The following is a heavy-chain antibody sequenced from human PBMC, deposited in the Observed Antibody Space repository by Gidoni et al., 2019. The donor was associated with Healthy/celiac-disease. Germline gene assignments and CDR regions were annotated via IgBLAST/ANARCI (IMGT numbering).Heavy chain of an antibody. CDR1: GYTFTSYY. J-gene: IGHJ6*02. CDR3: ARRGDDFWRGPDYGMDV. D-gene: IGHD3-3*01. Sequence: KASGYTFTSYYMHWVRQAPGQGLEWMGIINPSGGSTSYAQKFQGRVTMTRDTSTSTVYMELSSLRSEDTAVYYCARRGDDFWRGPDYGMDVWGQGTTVTVSS. V-gene: IGHV1-46*01. CDR2: INPSGGST.